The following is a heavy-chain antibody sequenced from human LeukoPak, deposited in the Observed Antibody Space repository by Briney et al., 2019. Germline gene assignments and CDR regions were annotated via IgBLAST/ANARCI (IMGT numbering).Heavy chain of an antibody. J-gene: IGHJ4*02. CDR1: GFTFSSYA. Sequence: GGSLRLSCAASGFTFSSYAMSWVRQAPGKGLEWVSVISSGGASTYYADSVKGRFTISRDNSKNTLYLQMNSLRAEDTAVYYCAKVRAWGSSWWEFDYWGQGTLVTVSS. CDR3: AKVRAWGSSWWEFDY. D-gene: IGHD6-13*01. V-gene: IGHV3-23*01. CDR2: ISSGGAST.